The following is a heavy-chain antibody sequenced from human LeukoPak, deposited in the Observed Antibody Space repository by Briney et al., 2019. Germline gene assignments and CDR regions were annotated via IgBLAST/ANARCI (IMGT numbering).Heavy chain of an antibody. CDR3: VRDLMGSGAATAYLHH. D-gene: IGHD4/OR15-4a*01. CDR1: GFTFSDYS. J-gene: IGHJ1*01. CDR2: ISRRSRHV. Sequence: GGSLRLSRTASGFTFSDYSMNWVRQAPGKGLEWVSSISRRSRHVYYAGSVKGRFTISRDNAKNSLYLQMNSLRAEDMAVYFCVRDLMGSGAATAYLHHWGQGTLVTVSS. V-gene: IGHV3-21*01.